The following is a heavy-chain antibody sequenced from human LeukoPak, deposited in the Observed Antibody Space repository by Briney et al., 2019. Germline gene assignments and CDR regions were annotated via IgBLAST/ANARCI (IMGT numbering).Heavy chain of an antibody. J-gene: IGHJ3*02. CDR1: GGSISSYY. Sequence: PSQTLSLTCTVSGGSISSYYWSWIRQPPGKGLEWIGYIYYSGSTNYNPSRKSRVTISVDTSKNQFSLKLSSVTAADTAVYYCARYYDFWSGYPADDAFDIWGQGTMVTVSS. D-gene: IGHD3-3*01. V-gene: IGHV4-59*01. CDR2: IYYSGST. CDR3: ARYYDFWSGYPADDAFDI.